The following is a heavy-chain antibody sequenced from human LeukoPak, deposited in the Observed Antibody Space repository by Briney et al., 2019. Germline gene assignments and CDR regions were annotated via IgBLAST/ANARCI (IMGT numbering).Heavy chain of an antibody. Sequence: GASVKVSCKASGYTFTSYYMHWVRQAPGQGLEWMGIINSIGGGTSYAQKFQGRVTMTRDTSTSTVYMELSSLRSEDTAVYYCARGQGRWSPFDYWGQGTLVTVSS. V-gene: IGHV1-46*01. D-gene: IGHD4-23*01. CDR2: INSIGGGT. CDR1: GYTFTSYY. J-gene: IGHJ4*02. CDR3: ARGQGRWSPFDY.